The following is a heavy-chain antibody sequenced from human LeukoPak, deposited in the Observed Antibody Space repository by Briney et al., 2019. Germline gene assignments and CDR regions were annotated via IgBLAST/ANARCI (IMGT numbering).Heavy chain of an antibody. CDR1: GFTFTNAW. D-gene: IGHD1-20*01. V-gene: IGHV3-15*07. Sequence: GGSLRLSCAASGFTFTNAWMIWVRQAPGKGLEWVGRIKSKADGETIDYAAPVKGRFTFSRDDSKNMLYLQMNSLKSEDTAVYYCSTLTSRGLSDSWGQGTLVTVSS. CDR3: STLTSRGLSDS. J-gene: IGHJ4*02. CDR2: IKSKADGETI.